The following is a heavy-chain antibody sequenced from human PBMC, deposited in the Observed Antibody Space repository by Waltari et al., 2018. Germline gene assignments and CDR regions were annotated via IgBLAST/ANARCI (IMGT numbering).Heavy chain of an antibody. CDR1: GFTVSRNY. J-gene: IGHJ3*02. CDR3: ARGGKGHSSLVAFDI. D-gene: IGHD3-22*01. V-gene: IGHV5-51*01. Sequence: EVQLVESGGGLIQPGGSLRLSCAASGFTVSRNYMSWVSQAPGKGLELMGIIYPGDSDTRYSPSFQGQVTISADKSISTAYLQWSSLKASDTAMYYCARGGKGHSSLVAFDIWGQGTMVTVSS. CDR2: IYPGDSDT.